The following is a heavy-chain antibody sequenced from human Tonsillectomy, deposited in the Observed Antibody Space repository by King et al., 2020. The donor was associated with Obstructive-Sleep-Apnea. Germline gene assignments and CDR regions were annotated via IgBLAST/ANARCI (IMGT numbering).Heavy chain of an antibody. V-gene: IGHV3-30*04. CDR1: GFTFSSYA. J-gene: IGHJ6*02. CDR3: AREAPYYYYGMDG. Sequence: VQLVESGGGVVQPGRSLRLSCAASGFTFSSYAMHWVRQAPGKGLEWVAVISYDGSNKYYADSVKGRFTISRDNSKNTLYLQMNSLRAEDTAVYYCAREAPYYYYGMDGWGQGTTVTVS. CDR2: ISYDGSNK.